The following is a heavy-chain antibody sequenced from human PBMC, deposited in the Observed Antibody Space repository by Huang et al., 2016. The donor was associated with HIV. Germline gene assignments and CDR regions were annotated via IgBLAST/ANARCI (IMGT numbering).Heavy chain of an antibody. J-gene: IGHJ3*01. D-gene: IGHD4-4*01. CDR1: GFSLRSAGMC. V-gene: IGHV2-70*19. Sequence: QVTLTESGPALVNSTQTLILPCPFSGFSLRSAGMCVGWVRQSPGKSLEWLARIDWDGDKHYNTSLKKRCTIGGGLSRTQVVLIMADVEPVDTAIYCWVRFTREYDYSNSAGVDAVDVWGQGIKVTVS. CDR2: IDWDGDK. CDR3: VRFTREYDYSNSAGVDAVDV.